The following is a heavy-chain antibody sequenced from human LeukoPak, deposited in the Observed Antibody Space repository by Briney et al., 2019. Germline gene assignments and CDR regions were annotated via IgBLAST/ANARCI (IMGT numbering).Heavy chain of an antibody. J-gene: IGHJ4*02. D-gene: IGHD3-10*01. Sequence: GGSLRLSCAASGFTFSSYSMNWVHQAPGKGLEWVSYISSSSSTIYYADSVKGRFTISRDNAKNSLYLQMNSLRPEDTAVYYCARGITGSRRGQGTLVTISS. V-gene: IGHV3-48*04. CDR3: ARGITGSR. CDR1: GFTFSSYS. CDR2: ISSSSSTI.